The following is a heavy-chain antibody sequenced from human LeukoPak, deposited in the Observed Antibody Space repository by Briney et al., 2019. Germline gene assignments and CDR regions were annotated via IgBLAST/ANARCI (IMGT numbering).Heavy chain of an antibody. Sequence: GGSLRLSCAASGFTFSSYSMNWVRQAPGKGLEWVSSISSSSYIYYADSVKGRFTISRDNAKNSLYLQMNSLRAEDTAVYYCARDLVVVPAAMSYYYGMDVWGKGTTVTVSS. V-gene: IGHV3-21*01. J-gene: IGHJ6*04. CDR1: GFTFSSYS. CDR3: ARDLVVVPAAMSYYYGMDV. CDR2: ISSSSYI. D-gene: IGHD2-2*01.